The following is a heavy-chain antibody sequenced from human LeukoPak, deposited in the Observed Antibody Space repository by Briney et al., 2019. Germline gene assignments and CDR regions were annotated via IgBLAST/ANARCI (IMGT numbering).Heavy chain of an antibody. CDR2: IYHSGTT. D-gene: IGHD3-22*01. J-gene: IGHJ4*02. Sequence: SETLSLTCAVSNGSISSTNWWSWVRQSPGKGLEYIGEIYHSGTTNYNPSLKSRVTISLDKSKNHFSLKLTSVTAADTAVYYCAREGYYDSSGYYGWGQGTLVTVSS. CDR1: NGSISSTNW. V-gene: IGHV4-4*02. CDR3: AREGYYDSSGYYG.